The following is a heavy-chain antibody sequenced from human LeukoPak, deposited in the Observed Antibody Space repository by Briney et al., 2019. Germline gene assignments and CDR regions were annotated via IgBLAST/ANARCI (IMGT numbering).Heavy chain of an antibody. V-gene: IGHV4-34*01. CDR2: INHSGST. D-gene: IGHD3-10*01. J-gene: IGHJ5*02. Sequence: SETLSLTCAVYGGSFSGYYWSWIRQPPGKGLEWIGEINHSGSTNYNPSLKSRVTISVDTSKNQFSLKLSSVTAADTAVYYCARLGPDPRITMVRTWGQGTLVTVSS. CDR3: ARLGPDPRITMVRT. CDR1: GGSFSGYY.